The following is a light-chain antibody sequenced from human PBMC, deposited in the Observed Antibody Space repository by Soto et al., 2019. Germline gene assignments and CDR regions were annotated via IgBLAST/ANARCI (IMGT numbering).Light chain of an antibody. J-gene: IGKJ3*01. CDR3: QQTNSFPLT. CDR1: QGISNW. Sequence: DIQMTQSPSSVSASAGDRVTITCRESQGISNWLAWYQQKPGKAPKLLIYGASSLQSGVPSRFSGSGSGTAFSLTISSLQPADFATYYCQQTNSFPLTFGPGTKVDI. V-gene: IGKV1-12*01. CDR2: GAS.